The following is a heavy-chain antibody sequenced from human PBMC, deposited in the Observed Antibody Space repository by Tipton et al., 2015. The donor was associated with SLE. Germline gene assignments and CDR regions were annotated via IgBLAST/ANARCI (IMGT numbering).Heavy chain of an antibody. V-gene: IGHV3-48*03. J-gene: IGHJ6*03. D-gene: IGHD4-23*01. Sequence: SLRLSCAASGFTFSSYEMNWVRQAPGKGLEWVSYISSSGSTIYYADSVKRRFTISRDNAKNSLSLQMNSLTAEDTAVYYCARVLGNTVVRALGYFYMDVWGKGTTVTVSS. CDR3: ARVLGNTVVRALGYFYMDV. CDR1: GFTFSSYE. CDR2: ISSSGSTI.